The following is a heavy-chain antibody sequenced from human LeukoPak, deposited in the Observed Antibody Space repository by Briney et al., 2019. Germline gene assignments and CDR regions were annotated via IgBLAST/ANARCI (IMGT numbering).Heavy chain of an antibody. V-gene: IGHV4-39*07. CDR1: GGSISSSSYY. D-gene: IGHD6-13*01. J-gene: IGHJ4*02. CDR3: ARLDSSWYFVDY. Sequence: PSETLSLTCTVSGGSISSSSYYWGWIRQPPGKGLEWIGSIYYSGSTYYNPSLKSRVTISVDTSKNQFSLRLSSVTAADTAVYYCARLDSSWYFVDYWGQGTLVTVSS. CDR2: IYYSGST.